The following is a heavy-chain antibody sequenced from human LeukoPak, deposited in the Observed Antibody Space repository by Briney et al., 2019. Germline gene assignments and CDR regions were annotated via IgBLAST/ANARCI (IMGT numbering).Heavy chain of an antibody. V-gene: IGHV3-21*01. CDR1: GFTFSSYS. J-gene: IGHJ4*02. CDR2: ISSSSSYI. D-gene: IGHD3-9*01. CDR3: ARDRTPYYDILTGYLDY. Sequence: GGSLRLSCAASGFTFSSYSMNWVRQAPGKGLEWVSSISSSSSYIYYADSVKGRFTVSRDNAKNSLYLQMNSLRAEDTAVYYCARDRTPYYDILTGYLDYWGQGTLVTVSS.